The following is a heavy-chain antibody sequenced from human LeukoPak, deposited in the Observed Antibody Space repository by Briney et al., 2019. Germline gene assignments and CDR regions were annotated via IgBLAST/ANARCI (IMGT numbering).Heavy chain of an antibody. CDR2: IYYSGST. D-gene: IGHD6-19*01. Sequence: SETLSLTCTVSGGSISSYYWSWIRQPPGKGLEWIGSIYYSGSTYYNPSLKSRVTISVDTSKNQFSLKLSSVTAADTAVYYCAGHWGQWLARKHFDYWGQGTLVTVSS. V-gene: IGHV4-39*01. CDR1: GGSISSYY. CDR3: AGHWGQWLARKHFDY. J-gene: IGHJ4*02.